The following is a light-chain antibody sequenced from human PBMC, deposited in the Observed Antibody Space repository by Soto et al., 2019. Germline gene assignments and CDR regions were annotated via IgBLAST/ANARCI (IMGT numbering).Light chain of an antibody. CDR3: CSYAGSITSAYV. Sequence: QSALTQPASVSGSPGQSITISCTGTSSDVGRYNLVSWYQQYPGKAPKLMISEVSKRPSGVSNRFSGSKSGNTASLTISGRQAEEEADCSGCSYAGSITSAYVFGTGTKLTVL. J-gene: IGLJ1*01. CDR1: SSDVGRYNL. CDR2: EVS. V-gene: IGLV2-23*02.